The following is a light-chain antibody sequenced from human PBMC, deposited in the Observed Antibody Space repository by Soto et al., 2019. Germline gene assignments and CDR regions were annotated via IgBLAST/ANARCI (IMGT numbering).Light chain of an antibody. CDR2: DAS. V-gene: IGKV3-11*01. J-gene: IGKJ1*01. Sequence: EIVLTQSPATLSLSPGERATLSCRASQSVSSYLAWYQQKPGQAPRLLIYDASDRATGIPARFSGSGSGTDFTLTVSRLEPEDFALYYCQQYGDLPWTFGQGTKVDIK. CDR3: QQYGDLPWT. CDR1: QSVSSY.